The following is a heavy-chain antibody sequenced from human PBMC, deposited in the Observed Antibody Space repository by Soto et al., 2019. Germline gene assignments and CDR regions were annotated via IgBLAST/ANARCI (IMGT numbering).Heavy chain of an antibody. J-gene: IGHJ6*02. D-gene: IGHD3-22*01. CDR2: IKSKTDGGTT. Sequence: RGSLRLSCAASGFTFSNAWMSWVRQAPGKGLEWVGRIKSKTDGGTTDYAAPVKGRFTISRDDSKNTLYLQMNSLKTEDTAVYYCTTDPTYYYDSSGYYYYYGMDVWGQGTTVTVSS. CDR1: GFTFSNAW. V-gene: IGHV3-15*01. CDR3: TTDPTYYYDSSGYYYYYGMDV.